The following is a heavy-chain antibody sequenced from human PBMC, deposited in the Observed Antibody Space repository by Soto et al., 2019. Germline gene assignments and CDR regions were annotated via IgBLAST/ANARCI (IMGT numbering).Heavy chain of an antibody. CDR3: ARVRFLEWFRPMDY. V-gene: IGHV3-30-3*01. J-gene: IGHJ4*02. Sequence: QVQLVESGGGVVQPGRSLRLSCAASGFTFSSYAMHWVRQAPGKGLEWVAVISYDGSNKYYADSVKGRFTISRDNSKNTLYLQMNSLRAEDTAVYYCARVRFLEWFRPMDYWGQGTLVTVSS. CDR1: GFTFSSYA. D-gene: IGHD3-3*01. CDR2: ISYDGSNK.